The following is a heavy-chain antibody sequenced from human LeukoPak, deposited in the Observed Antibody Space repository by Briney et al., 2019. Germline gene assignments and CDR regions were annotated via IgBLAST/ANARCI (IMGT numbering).Heavy chain of an antibody. J-gene: IGHJ6*03. CDR3: ARDGHIAAAGIYYYYYVDV. CDR1: GFTFDDYG. CDR2: INWNGGST. V-gene: IGHV3-20*04. D-gene: IGHD6-13*01. Sequence: GGSLRLSCAASGFTFDDYGMSWVRQAPGKGLEWVSGINWNGGSTGYADSVKGRFTISRDNAKNSLYLQMNSLRAEDTALYYCARDGHIAAAGIYYYYYVDVWGKGTTVTVSS.